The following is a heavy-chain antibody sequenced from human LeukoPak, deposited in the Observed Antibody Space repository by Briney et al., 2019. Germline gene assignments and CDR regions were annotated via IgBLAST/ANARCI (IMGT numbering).Heavy chain of an antibody. CDR1: GVSITSDTYC. V-gene: IGHV4-30-2*06. CDR3: AKTRDFWSGYFDC. J-gene: IGHJ4*02. CDR2: ILHSGST. Sequence: PSETLSLTCGVSGVSITSDTYCWTWIRQSPGKGLEWIGYILHSGSTYFNPSLKSRVTISIDTSKNQFSLKLSSVTAADTAVYYCAKTRDFWSGYFDCWGQGTLVAVSS. D-gene: IGHD3-3*01.